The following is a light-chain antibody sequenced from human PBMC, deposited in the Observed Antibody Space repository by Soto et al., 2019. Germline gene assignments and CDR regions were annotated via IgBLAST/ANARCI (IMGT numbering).Light chain of an antibody. V-gene: IGLV1-40*01. Sequence: QSVLTQPPSVSGAPGQRVTISCTGSSSNIGAGYDVHWYQQLPGTAPKLLIYGNSNRPSGVPDRFSGSKSGTSASLAITRLQAADEADYYCQSYDSSLSALFGGGTQLTVL. CDR1: SSNIGAGYD. CDR2: GNS. CDR3: QSYDSSLSAL. J-gene: IGLJ3*02.